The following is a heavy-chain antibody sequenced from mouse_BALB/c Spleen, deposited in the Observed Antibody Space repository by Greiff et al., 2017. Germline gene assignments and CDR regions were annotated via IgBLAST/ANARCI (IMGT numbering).Heavy chain of an antibody. CDR1: GFSLTSYG. J-gene: IGHJ2*01. Sequence: QVQLKESGPGLVAPSQSLSITCTVSGFSLTSYGVHWVRQPPGKGLEWLGVIWAGGSTNYNSALMSRLSISKDNSKSQVFLKMNSLQTDDTAMYYCARGGPYYYGSSYRYFDYWGQGTTLTVSS. V-gene: IGHV2-9*02. CDR3: ARGGPYYYGSSYRYFDY. D-gene: IGHD1-1*01. CDR2: IWAGGST.